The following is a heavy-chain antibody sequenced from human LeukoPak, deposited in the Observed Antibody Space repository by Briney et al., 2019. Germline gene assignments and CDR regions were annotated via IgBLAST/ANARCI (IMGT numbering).Heavy chain of an antibody. CDR2: INPSDNST. V-gene: IGHV1-46*01. D-gene: IGHD6-13*01. CDR3: ARDDLQLVRRLGRNTEYYYYYYMDV. J-gene: IGHJ6*03. CDR1: GYTFTSYY. Sequence: ASVKVSCKASGYTFTSYYMHWVRQAPGQGLEWMGIINPSDNSTTYAQKFQGRVTMTRDTSTSTVYMELSSLRSEDTAVYYCARDDLQLVRRLGRNTEYYYYYYMDVWGKGTTVTVSS.